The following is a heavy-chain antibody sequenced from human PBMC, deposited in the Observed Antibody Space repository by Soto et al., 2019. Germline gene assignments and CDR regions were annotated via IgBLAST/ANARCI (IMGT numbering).Heavy chain of an antibody. CDR3: AKVGGSGWN. Sequence: GESLKISCAASGFTFNSYWMHWVRQAPGKGLVWVSRINNDGSGTNYADSVKGRFTISRDNAKNTLYLQLNSLRAEDTAVYYCAKVGGSGWNWGQGTLVTVSS. CDR1: GFTFNSYW. D-gene: IGHD6-19*01. V-gene: IGHV3-74*01. J-gene: IGHJ4*02. CDR2: INNDGSGT.